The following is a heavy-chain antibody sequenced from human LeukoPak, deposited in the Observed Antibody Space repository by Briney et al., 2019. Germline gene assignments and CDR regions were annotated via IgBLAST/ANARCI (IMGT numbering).Heavy chain of an antibody. D-gene: IGHD5-12*01. CDR2: ISYDGSNK. J-gene: IGHJ6*03. V-gene: IGHV3-30*03. CDR3: ARERWLRYYMDV. CDR1: GFTFSSYA. Sequence: PGGSLRLSCAASGFTFSSYAMHWVRQAPGKGLEWVAVISYDGSNKYYADSVKGRFTISRDNAKNSLSLQMNSLRAEDTAVYYCARERWLRYYMDVWGKGTTVTVSS.